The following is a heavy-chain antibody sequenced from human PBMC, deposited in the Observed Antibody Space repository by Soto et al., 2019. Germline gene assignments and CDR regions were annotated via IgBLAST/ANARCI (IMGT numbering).Heavy chain of an antibody. V-gene: IGHV3-33*01. D-gene: IGHD4-17*01. CDR1: GFTFSSYG. CDR3: ARDRIGYGDPFDY. Sequence: QVQLVESGGGVVQPGRSLRLSCAASGFTFSSYGMHWVRQAPGKGLEWVAVIWYDGSNKYYADSVKGRFTISRDNSKNTLYLQMNSLRAEDTAVYYCARDRIGYGDPFDYWGQGTLVTVSS. CDR2: IWYDGSNK. J-gene: IGHJ4*02.